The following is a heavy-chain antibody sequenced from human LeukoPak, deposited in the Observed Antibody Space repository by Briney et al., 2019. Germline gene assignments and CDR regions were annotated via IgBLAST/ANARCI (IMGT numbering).Heavy chain of an antibody. CDR2: IYNSGST. CDR1: GGSISSYY. V-gene: IGHV4-4*09. D-gene: IGHD3-3*01. Sequence: AETLSLTCTASGGSISSYYWSWIRQPPGKGLEWMAYIYNSGSTNYNPSLKSRVTISVDTSKNQSSLKLSSVTAADTAVYYCARAHYDFWSGYPYYYYYYMDVWAKGPRSPSP. CDR3: ARAHYDFWSGYPYYYYYYMDV. J-gene: IGHJ6*03.